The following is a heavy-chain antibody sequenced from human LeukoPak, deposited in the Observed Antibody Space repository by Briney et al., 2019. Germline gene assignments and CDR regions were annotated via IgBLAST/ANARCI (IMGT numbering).Heavy chain of an antibody. CDR3: ARGRPTNYYYGSRGYYFDY. Sequence: ASVKVSCKASGYTFTSYGISWVRQAPGQGLEWMGRISAYNGNTNYAQKLQGRVTMTTDTSTSTAYMELRSLRSDDTAVYYCARGRPTNYYYGSRGYYFDYWGQGTLVTVSS. J-gene: IGHJ4*02. CDR1: GYTFTSYG. V-gene: IGHV1-18*01. CDR2: ISAYNGNT. D-gene: IGHD3-10*01.